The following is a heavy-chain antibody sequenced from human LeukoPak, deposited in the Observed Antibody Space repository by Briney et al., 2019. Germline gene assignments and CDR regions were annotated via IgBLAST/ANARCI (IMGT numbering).Heavy chain of an antibody. CDR2: IKGDESAR. CDR3: ARDVVGSLDY. Sequence: GGSLRLSCAASGFTFSTYAMSWVRQAPGKGLEWVANIKGDESARHQADSVKGRFTISRDNTRNSLYLQMTNLRGDDTAVYYCARDVVGSLDYWGQGALVTVSS. D-gene: IGHD1-26*01. J-gene: IGHJ4*02. V-gene: IGHV3-7*01. CDR1: GFTFSTYA.